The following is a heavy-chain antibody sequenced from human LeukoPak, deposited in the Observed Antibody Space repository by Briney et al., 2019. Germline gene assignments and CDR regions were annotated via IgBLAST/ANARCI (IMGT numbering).Heavy chain of an antibody. Sequence: ASVKVSCKASGYTFTSYGISWVRQAPGQGLEWMGWISAYNGNTNYAQKLQGRVTMTTDTSTSTAYMELRSLRSDDMAVYYCARTESIVVVPTPLDYWGQGTLVTVSS. CDR3: ARTESIVVVPTPLDY. J-gene: IGHJ4*02. CDR1: GYTFTSYG. D-gene: IGHD2-2*01. V-gene: IGHV1-18*03. CDR2: ISAYNGNT.